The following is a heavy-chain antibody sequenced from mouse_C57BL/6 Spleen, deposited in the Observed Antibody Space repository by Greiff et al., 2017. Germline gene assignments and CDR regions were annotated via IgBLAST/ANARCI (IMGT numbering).Heavy chain of an antibody. D-gene: IGHD2-1*01. CDR1: GFTFSSYG. CDR2: ISSGGSYT. V-gene: IGHV5-6*01. CDR3: ARDAVGNFFAY. J-gene: IGHJ3*01. Sequence: EVQLVESGGDLVKPGGSLKLSCAASGFTFSSYGMSWVRQTPDKRLEWVATISSGGSYTYYPDSVKGRFTISRDNAKNTLYLQMSSLKSEDTAMYYCARDAVGNFFAYWGQGTLVTVSA.